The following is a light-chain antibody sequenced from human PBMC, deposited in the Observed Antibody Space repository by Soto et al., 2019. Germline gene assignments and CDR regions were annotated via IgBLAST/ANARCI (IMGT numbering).Light chain of an antibody. CDR1: QSVSSSY. Sequence: ESVLTQSPGTLSLSPGARATLSCRASQSVSSSYLAWYQQKSGQSPRLVIYGELSRPTGIPDRFSGIGSVTDFTFTISRHEPEDLAVYYCQQYGSSWYTLRQRTKLEIK. CDR3: QQYGSSWYT. CDR2: GEL. J-gene: IGKJ2*01. V-gene: IGKV3-20*01.